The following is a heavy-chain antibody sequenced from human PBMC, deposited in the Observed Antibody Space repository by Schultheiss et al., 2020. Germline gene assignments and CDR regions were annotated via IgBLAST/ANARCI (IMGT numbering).Heavy chain of an antibody. CDR2: ISGSGGST. V-gene: IGHV3-23*01. CDR1: GFTFSSYA. J-gene: IGHJ4*02. Sequence: GGSLRLSCAASGFTFSSYAMSWVRQAPGKGLEWVSAISGSGGSTYYADSVKGRFTISRDNSKNTLYLQMNSLRAEDTAVYYCAKVRRFGESTPYYFDYWGQGTLVTGSS. CDR3: AKVRRFGESTPYYFDY. D-gene: IGHD3-10*01.